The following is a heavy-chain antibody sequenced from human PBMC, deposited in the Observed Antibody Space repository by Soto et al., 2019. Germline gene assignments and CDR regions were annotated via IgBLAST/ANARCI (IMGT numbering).Heavy chain of an antibody. Sequence: GGSLRLSCAASGFTFSSYSMNWVRQAPGKGLEWVANIKQDGSEKYYVDSVKGRFTISRDNAKNSLYLQMNSLRAEDTAVYYCARDRYSYYDFWSGSLPYSYYGMDVWGQGTTVTVSS. CDR1: GFTFSSYS. V-gene: IGHV3-7*01. CDR3: ARDRYSYYDFWSGSLPYSYYGMDV. J-gene: IGHJ6*02. CDR2: IKQDGSEK. D-gene: IGHD3-3*01.